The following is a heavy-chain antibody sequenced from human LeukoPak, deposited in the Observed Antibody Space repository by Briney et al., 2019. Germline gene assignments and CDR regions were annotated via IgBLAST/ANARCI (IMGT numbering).Heavy chain of an antibody. Sequence: SETLSLTCTVSGGSISSYYWSWIRQPPGKGLEWIGYIYYSGSTNYNPSLKSRVTISVDTSKNQFSLKLSSVTAADTAVYYCARDGPSTQDAFDIWGQGTMVTVSP. CDR1: GGSISSYY. D-gene: IGHD2-2*01. J-gene: IGHJ3*02. V-gene: IGHV4-59*01. CDR2: IYYSGST. CDR3: ARDGPSTQDAFDI.